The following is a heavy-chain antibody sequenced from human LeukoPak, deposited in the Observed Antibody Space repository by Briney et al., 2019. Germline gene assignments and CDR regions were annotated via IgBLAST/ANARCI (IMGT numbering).Heavy chain of an antibody. CDR3: ARFTGSTRTFDP. Sequence: GGSLRLSCAASGFTFSSHWMYWVRQAPGKGLVWVSRIKTDGGSTAYADSVKGRFTISRDNAKNTLYLQMDSLRAEDTAVYYCARFTGSTRTFDPWGQGTLVTVSS. J-gene: IGHJ5*02. D-gene: IGHD2-2*01. CDR1: GFTFSSHW. CDR2: IKTDGGST. V-gene: IGHV3-74*01.